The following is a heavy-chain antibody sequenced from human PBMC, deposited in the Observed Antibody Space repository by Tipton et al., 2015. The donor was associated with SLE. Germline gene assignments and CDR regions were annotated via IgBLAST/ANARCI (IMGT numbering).Heavy chain of an antibody. D-gene: IGHD6-19*01. CDR1: GGSISSGDYY. CDR2: IYYSGST. Sequence: TLSLTCTVSGGSISSGDYYWSWIRQPPGKGLEWIGYIYYSGSTNYNPSLKSRVTISVDTSKNQFSLKLSSVTAVDTAVYYCARISSSGWSFDYWGQGTLVTVSS. V-gene: IGHV4-30-4*01. CDR3: ARISSSGWSFDY. J-gene: IGHJ4*02.